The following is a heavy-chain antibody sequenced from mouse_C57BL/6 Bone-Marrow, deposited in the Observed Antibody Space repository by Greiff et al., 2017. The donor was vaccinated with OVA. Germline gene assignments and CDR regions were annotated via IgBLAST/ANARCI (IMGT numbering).Heavy chain of an antibody. CDR1: GFSLSTFGMG. J-gene: IGHJ3*01. Sequence: QVTLKESGPGILQPSQTLSLTCSFSGFSLSTFGMGVGWIRPPSGKGLEWLAHIWWDDDKYYNPALKSRLTISKDTSKNQVVLKIANVDTADTATYYCARFGMVTTGPWFAYWGQGTLVTVSA. D-gene: IGHD2-2*01. CDR3: ARFGMVTTGPWFAY. CDR2: IWWDDDK. V-gene: IGHV8-8*01.